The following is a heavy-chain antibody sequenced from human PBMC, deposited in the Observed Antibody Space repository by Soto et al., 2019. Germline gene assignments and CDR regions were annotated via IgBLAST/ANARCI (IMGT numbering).Heavy chain of an antibody. D-gene: IGHD3-22*01. V-gene: IGHV6-1*01. Sequence: SQTLSLTCAISGDGVSSNSAAWNWIRQSPSRGLEWLGRTYYRSQWLNDYADSVKSRITIKPDTSKNQFSLELDSVTPEDTAVYYCARGKGYYHDSSGPLDYWGLGTLVTVSS. CDR3: ARGKGYYHDSSGPLDY. J-gene: IGHJ4*02. CDR2: TYYRSQWLN. CDR1: GDGVSSNSAA.